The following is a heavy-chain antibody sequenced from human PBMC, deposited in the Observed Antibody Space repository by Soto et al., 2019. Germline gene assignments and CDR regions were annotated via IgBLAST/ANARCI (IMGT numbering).Heavy chain of an antibody. D-gene: IGHD3-3*01. Sequence: QVQLVQSGAEVKKPGSSVKVSCKASGGTFSSYAISWVRQAPGQGLEWMGGIIPIFGTANYAQKFQGRVTITADKSTSTAYMELSSLRSEDTAVYYCARDLFFGVVPTARHYYYGMDVWGQGPTVTVSS. CDR1: GGTFSSYA. CDR3: ARDLFFGVVPTARHYYYGMDV. J-gene: IGHJ6*02. V-gene: IGHV1-69*06. CDR2: IIPIFGTA.